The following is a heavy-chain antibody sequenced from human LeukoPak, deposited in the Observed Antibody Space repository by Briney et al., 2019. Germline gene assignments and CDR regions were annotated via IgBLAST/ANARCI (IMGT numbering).Heavy chain of an antibody. V-gene: IGHV3-21*01. J-gene: IGHJ5*02. D-gene: IGHD3-9*01. Sequence: GGSLRLPCTASGFSINSYDMNWVRQAPGKGLEWVSSISPKSDFIYYSDSVRGRFTISRDNADNSLYLQMNSLRAEDTAVYYCARADCSASTCYLRRSWFDPWGQGTLVTVSS. CDR2: ISPKSDFI. CDR3: ARADCSASTCYLRRSWFDP. CDR1: GFSINSYD.